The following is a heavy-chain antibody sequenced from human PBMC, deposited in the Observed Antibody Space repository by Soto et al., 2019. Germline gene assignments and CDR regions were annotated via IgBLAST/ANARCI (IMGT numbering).Heavy chain of an antibody. CDR2: IYSSGRT. Sequence: QVHLQESGPGVVKASETLSLTCSLSGGSTSGKYWSWIRQSAGKGLEWIGRIYSSGRTHYNPSLGSRVSMCVAQNSFSLRLTSVTAADTAIYYCARDFDVNTALDYWYFDLWGRGTQVSVSS. D-gene: IGHD3-9*01. J-gene: IGHJ2*01. CDR3: ARDFDVNTALDYWYFDL. V-gene: IGHV4-4*07. CDR1: GGSTSGKY.